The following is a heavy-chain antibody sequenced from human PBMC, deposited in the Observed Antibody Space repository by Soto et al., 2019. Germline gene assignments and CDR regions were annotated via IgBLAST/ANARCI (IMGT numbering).Heavy chain of an antibody. V-gene: IGHV3-30*18. CDR2: ISYDGSNK. D-gene: IGHD6-13*01. Sequence: TGGSLRLSCAASGFTFSSYGMHWVRQAPGKGLEWVAVISYDGSNKYYADSVKGRFTISRDNSKNTLYLQMNSLRAEDTAVYYCAKDLGQQLAHYYYYYGMDVWGQGTTVTVSS. CDR3: AKDLGQQLAHYYYYYGMDV. CDR1: GFTFSSYG. J-gene: IGHJ6*02.